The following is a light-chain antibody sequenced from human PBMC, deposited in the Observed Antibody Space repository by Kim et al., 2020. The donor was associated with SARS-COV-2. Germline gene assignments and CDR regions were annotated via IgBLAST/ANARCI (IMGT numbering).Light chain of an antibody. CDR3: QQTYGNPPT. CDR1: QSISTY. V-gene: IGKV1-39*01. Sequence: SASVGDRVTITCRASQSISTYLNWYQQKPGKAPKLLISAASTFKSGVPSRFSGSGSGTDFTLTISSLQPEDFATYYCQQTYGNPPTFGQGTKLEI. J-gene: IGKJ2*01. CDR2: AAS.